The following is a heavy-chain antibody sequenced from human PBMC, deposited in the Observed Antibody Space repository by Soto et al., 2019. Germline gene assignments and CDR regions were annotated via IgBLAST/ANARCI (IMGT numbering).Heavy chain of an antibody. Sequence: VQLVESGGGVVQPGRSLRLSCAASGFTFSSYGMRWVRQAPGKGLEWVAVIWNEGSDKYYADSVKGRFNISRDKSNNPLHRQTNRLTAQYTAAYYCARDSNGVDYWGQGTLVTVSS. V-gene: IGHV3-33*01. J-gene: IGHJ4*02. CDR1: GFTFSSYG. CDR3: ARDSNGVDY. CDR2: IWNEGSDK. D-gene: IGHD6-13*01.